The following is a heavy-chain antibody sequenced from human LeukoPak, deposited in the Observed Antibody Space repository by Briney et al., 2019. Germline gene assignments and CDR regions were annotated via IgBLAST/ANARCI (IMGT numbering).Heavy chain of an antibody. D-gene: IGHD3-3*01. CDR3: ARGLYTIFGLFDP. Sequence: GASVKVSCKASGYTFTSYDINWVRQATGQGLEWMGWMNPNSGNTGYAQKFQGRVTITRNTSISTAYMELSSLRSQDTAVYYCARGLYTIFGLFDPWGQGTLVTVSS. CDR2: MNPNSGNT. V-gene: IGHV1-8*03. CDR1: GYTFTSYD. J-gene: IGHJ5*02.